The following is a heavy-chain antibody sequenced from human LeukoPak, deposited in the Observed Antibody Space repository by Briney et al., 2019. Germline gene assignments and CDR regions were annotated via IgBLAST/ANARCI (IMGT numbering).Heavy chain of an antibody. V-gene: IGHV3-33*06. CDR1: GFTFSSYG. J-gene: IGHJ4*02. CDR2: IWYDGSNK. Sequence: PGRSLRLSCAASGFTFSSYGMHWVRQAPGKGLEWVAVIWYDGSNKYYADSVKGRFTISRDNSKNTLYLQMNSLRAEDTAVYYCAKHTAIGRFYFDYWGQGTLVTVSS. D-gene: IGHD5-18*01. CDR3: AKHTAIGRFYFDY.